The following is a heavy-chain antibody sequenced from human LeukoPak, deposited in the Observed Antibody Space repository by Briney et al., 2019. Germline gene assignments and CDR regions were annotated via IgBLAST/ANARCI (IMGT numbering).Heavy chain of an antibody. CDR3: AKEPREYCSSTSCPNWFDS. Sequence: GGSLRLSCAASGFTFNNYAMSWVRQAPGKGLEWVSAISASGGTTYYADSVKGRFTISRDNAENTLFLQMNSLRAEDTAVYYCAKEPREYCSSTSCPNWFDSWGQGTLVTVSS. CDR2: ISASGGTT. V-gene: IGHV3-23*01. J-gene: IGHJ5*01. CDR1: GFTFNNYA. D-gene: IGHD2-2*01.